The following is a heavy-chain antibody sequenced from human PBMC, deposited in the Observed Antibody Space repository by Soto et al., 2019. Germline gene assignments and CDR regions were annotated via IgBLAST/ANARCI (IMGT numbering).Heavy chain of an antibody. D-gene: IGHD3-3*01. CDR3: ARDQFWSGYYTALNWFDP. Sequence: PGGSLRLSCAASGFTFSSYSMNWVRQAPGKGLEWVSYISSSSSTIYYADSVKGRFTIPRDNAKNSLYLQMNSLRDEDTAVYYCARDQFWSGYYTALNWFDPWGQGTLVTVSS. CDR1: GFTFSSYS. J-gene: IGHJ5*02. CDR2: ISSSSSTI. V-gene: IGHV3-48*02.